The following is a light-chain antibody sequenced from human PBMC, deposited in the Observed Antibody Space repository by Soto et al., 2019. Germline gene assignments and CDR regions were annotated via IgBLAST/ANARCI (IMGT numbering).Light chain of an antibody. V-gene: IGKV1-39*01. CDR3: QQRFSSLLS. CDR1: QTIRTY. Sequence: DIQMTQSPSSLSASLGDRVTITCRASQTIRTYVTWYQQKPGKAPKALISDASTLQSGVPSRFSGSGSGTDFTLIISSLQPEDDATYYCQQRFSSLLSFCGGTQVEIK. J-gene: IGKJ4*01. CDR2: DAS.